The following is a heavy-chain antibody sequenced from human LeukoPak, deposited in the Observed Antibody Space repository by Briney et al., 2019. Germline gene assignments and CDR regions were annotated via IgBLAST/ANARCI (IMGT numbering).Heavy chain of an antibody. V-gene: IGHV4-4*07. J-gene: IGHJ4*02. D-gene: IGHD3-16*01. Sequence: SETLSLTCTVSGGSITSYYWSWIRQPAGKGLEWIGRIYSSGSTNFNPSLKGRVTMSVDTSKNRISLNLTSVAAADTAVYYCARAPTREGGGALFDYWGQGTLVTVSS. CDR2: IYSSGST. CDR1: GGSITSYY. CDR3: ARAPTREGGGALFDY.